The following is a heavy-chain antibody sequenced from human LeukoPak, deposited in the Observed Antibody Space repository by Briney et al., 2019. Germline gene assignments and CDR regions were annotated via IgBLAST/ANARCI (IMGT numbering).Heavy chain of an antibody. CDR1: GFSFSTYD. D-gene: IGHD6-6*01. CDR2: ISSSTTST. Sequence: GGSLRLSCAASGFSFSTYDIAWIRQAPGKGLEWVAFISSSTTSTYYADSVKGRFTVSRDNAKNPLSLQMSRLGVEDTGVYYCTRNMAANSHSFYGIVAWGEGATVTVSS. J-gene: IGHJ6*04. V-gene: IGHV3-11*01. CDR3: TRNMAANSHSFYGIVA.